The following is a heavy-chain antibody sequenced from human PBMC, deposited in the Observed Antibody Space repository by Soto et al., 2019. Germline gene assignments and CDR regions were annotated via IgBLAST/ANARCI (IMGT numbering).Heavy chain of an antibody. D-gene: IGHD5-12*01. CDR2: INPSGGST. CDR3: ARDKVEMATIHYGMDV. J-gene: IGHJ6*02. CDR1: GYTFTSYY. Sequence: QVQLVQSGAEVKKPGASVKVSCKASGYTFTSYYMHWVRQAPGQGLEWMGIINPSGGSTSYAQKFQGRVTMPRDTSTSTVYMELSSLRSEDTAVYYCARDKVEMATIHYGMDVWGQGTTVTVSS. V-gene: IGHV1-46*03.